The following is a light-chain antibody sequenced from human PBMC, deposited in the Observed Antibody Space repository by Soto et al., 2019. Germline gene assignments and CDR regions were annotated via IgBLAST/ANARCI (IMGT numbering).Light chain of an antibody. CDR3: QQYNSYSWT. J-gene: IGKJ1*01. CDR1: QSISSW. CDR2: HAS. Sequence: DVEMTQSPSSLSASVGDRVTITCRASQSISSWWAWYQQKPGTAPTLLIYHASNLRGGVPSRFSGGGSETEFTLTISSLQPDDIATYSCQQYNSYSWTFGQGTKV. V-gene: IGKV1-5*01.